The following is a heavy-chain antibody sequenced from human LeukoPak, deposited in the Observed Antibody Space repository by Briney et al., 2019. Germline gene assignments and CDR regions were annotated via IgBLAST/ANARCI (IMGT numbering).Heavy chain of an antibody. CDR3: ASSGYCSGGSCYDY. V-gene: IGHV4-30-2*01. CDR1: GGSISSGGYS. J-gene: IGHJ4*02. Sequence: SEALSLTCAVSGGSISSGGYSWSWIRQPPGKGLEWIGYIYHSGSTYYNPSLKSRVTISVDRSKNQFSLKLSSVTAADTAVYYCASSGYCSGGSCYDYWGQGTLVTVSS. CDR2: IYHSGST. D-gene: IGHD2-15*01.